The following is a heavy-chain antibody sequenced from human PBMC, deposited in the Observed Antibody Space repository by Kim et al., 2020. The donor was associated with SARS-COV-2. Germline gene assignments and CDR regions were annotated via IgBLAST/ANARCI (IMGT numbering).Heavy chain of an antibody. D-gene: IGHD5-12*01. CDR3: ARDAPYSGYDITDY. CDR1: GYTFTSYA. V-gene: IGHV7-4-1*02. CDR2: INTNTGNP. J-gene: IGHJ4*02. Sequence: ASVKVSCKASGYTFTSYAMNWVRQSPGQGLEWMGWINTNTGNPTYAQGFTGRLGFSLDTSVSTAYLQISSLKAEDTAVYYCARDAPYSGYDITDYWGQGTLVTVSS.